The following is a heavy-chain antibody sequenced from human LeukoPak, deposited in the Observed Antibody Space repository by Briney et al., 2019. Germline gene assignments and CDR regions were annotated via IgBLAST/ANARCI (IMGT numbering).Heavy chain of an antibody. J-gene: IGHJ4*02. Sequence: ASVKVSCKASGYTFTGYYMHWVRQAPGQGLEWMGWINPNSGGTNYAQKFQGRVTMTRDMSTSTVYMELSSLRSEDTAVYYCAREGAVAEQFDYWGQGTLVTVSS. CDR2: INPNSGGT. CDR1: GYTFTGYY. D-gene: IGHD6-19*01. V-gene: IGHV1-2*02. CDR3: AREGAVAEQFDY.